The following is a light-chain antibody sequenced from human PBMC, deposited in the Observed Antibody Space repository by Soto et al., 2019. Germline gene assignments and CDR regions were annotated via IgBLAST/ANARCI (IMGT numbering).Light chain of an antibody. CDR2: GNS. J-gene: IGLJ7*01. V-gene: IGLV1-40*01. CDR3: QSYDSCLSGWGV. Sequence: QSALTQPPSVSGAPGQRVTISCTGSSSNIGAGYDVHWYQQLPGTAPKLLIYGNSNRPSGVPDRFSGSKSGTSASLAITGLQAEDEADYYCQSYDSCLSGWGVFGGGTQLTVL. CDR1: SSNIGAGYD.